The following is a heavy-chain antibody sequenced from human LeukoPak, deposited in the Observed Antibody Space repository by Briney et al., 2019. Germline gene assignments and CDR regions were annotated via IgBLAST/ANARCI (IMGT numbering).Heavy chain of an antibody. CDR3: ARARYSSGHSWTNWFDP. J-gene: IGHJ5*02. Sequence: ASVKVSCKASGYTFTGYYMHWVRQAPGQGLEWMGWINPNSGGTNYAQKFQGRVTMTRDTSISTAYMELSRLRSGDTAVYYCARARYSSGHSWTNWFDPWGQGTLVTVSS. D-gene: IGHD6-19*01. CDR2: INPNSGGT. CDR1: GYTFTGYY. V-gene: IGHV1-2*02.